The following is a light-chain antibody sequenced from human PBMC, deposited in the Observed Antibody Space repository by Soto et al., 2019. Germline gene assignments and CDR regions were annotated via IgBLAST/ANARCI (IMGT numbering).Light chain of an antibody. Sequence: EIVMTQSPATLSASPGERATLSCRASQSVSSNFAWYQQKPGQAPRLLIYGASTRATGIPARFSGSGSGTEFTLTISSLQSEDFAVYYCQQYNNWPQTFGQGTKVDIK. CDR2: GAS. J-gene: IGKJ1*01. CDR3: QQYNNWPQT. CDR1: QSVSSN. V-gene: IGKV3-15*01.